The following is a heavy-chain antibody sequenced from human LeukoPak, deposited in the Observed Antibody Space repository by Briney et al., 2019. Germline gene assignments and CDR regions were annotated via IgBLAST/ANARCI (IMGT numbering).Heavy chain of an antibody. J-gene: IGHJ4*02. CDR3: ARDPEVLGGWGYFVY. CDR1: VFTFRTYV. V-gene: IGHV3-23*01. Sequence: GGSLRLSCAASVFTFRTYVMSWVRQAPGEGLEGGSAISGSGGNTYYADSVRSRFTISRDNSKNTLYLQMDRLRGEGTAVYHCARDPEVLGGWGYFVYWGQGSLVTVSS. CDR2: ISGSGGNT. D-gene: IGHD1-26*01.